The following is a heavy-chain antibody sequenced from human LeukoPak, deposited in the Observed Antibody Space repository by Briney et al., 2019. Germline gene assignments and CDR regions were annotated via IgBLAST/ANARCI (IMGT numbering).Heavy chain of an antibody. V-gene: IGHV3-48*01. Sequence: GGSLRLSCAASGFTFSSYSMNWVRQAPGKGLEWVSYINTRSTTIYYADSVKDRFTISRDNAKNSLYLQMNSLRAEDTAVYYCARAHITIFGVAGFDYWGQGTLVTVSS. J-gene: IGHJ4*02. CDR3: ARAHITIFGVAGFDY. CDR1: GFTFSSYS. D-gene: IGHD3-3*01. CDR2: INTRSTTI.